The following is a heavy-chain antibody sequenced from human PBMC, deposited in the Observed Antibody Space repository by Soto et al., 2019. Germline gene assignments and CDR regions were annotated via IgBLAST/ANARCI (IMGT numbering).Heavy chain of an antibody. D-gene: IGHD6-13*01. J-gene: IGHJ4*02. CDR3: AKDRHGAAAAPFDY. Sequence: SLRLSCAASGFTFDDYAIHWVRQVPGKGLEWVSGISWNSDSRIYADSVKGRFTISRDNAKNSLYLQMNSLRAEDTALYYSAKDRHGAAAAPFDYWGQGTLVTVSS. CDR2: ISWNSDSR. CDR1: GFTFDDYA. V-gene: IGHV3-9*01.